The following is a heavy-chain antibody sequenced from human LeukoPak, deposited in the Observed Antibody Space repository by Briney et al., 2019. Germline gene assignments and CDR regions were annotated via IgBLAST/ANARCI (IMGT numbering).Heavy chain of an antibody. J-gene: IGHJ3*02. CDR3: AKDFRVAEELWFGELWNAFDI. D-gene: IGHD3-10*01. Sequence: PGGSLRLSCAASGFTFSSYAMHWVRQAPGKGLEWVALISSDGSNRIYADSVKGRFSISRDNSKNTLYLQVNSLRIEDTAVYYCAKDFRVAEELWFGELWNAFDIWGQGIRVAVSS. CDR2: ISSDGSNR. CDR1: GFTFSSYA. V-gene: IGHV3-30*04.